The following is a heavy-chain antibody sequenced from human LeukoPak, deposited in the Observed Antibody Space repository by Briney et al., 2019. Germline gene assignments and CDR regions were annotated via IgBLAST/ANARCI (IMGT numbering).Heavy chain of an antibody. CDR2: IYYSGST. V-gene: IGHV4-59*08. J-gene: IGHJ4*02. CDR3: ARLIAAAGIGY. D-gene: IGHD6-13*01. Sequence: SETLSLICTVSGGSISSYYWSWIRQPPGKGLEWIGYIYYSGSTNYNPSLKSRVTISVDTSKNQFSLKLSSVTAADTAVYYCARLIAAAGIGYWGQGTLVTVSS. CDR1: GGSISSYY.